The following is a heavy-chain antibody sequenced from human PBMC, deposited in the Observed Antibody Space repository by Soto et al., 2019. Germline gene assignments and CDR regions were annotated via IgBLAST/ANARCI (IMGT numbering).Heavy chain of an antibody. Sequence: SETLSLTCAVSGGSISSGGYSWSWIRQPPGKGLEWIGYIYHSGSTYYNPSLKSRVTISVDTSKNQFSLKLSSVTAADTAVYYCARSSITGTKVFDYWGQGTLVTVSS. CDR2: IYHSGST. J-gene: IGHJ4*02. CDR3: ARSSITGTKVFDY. V-gene: IGHV4-30-2*05. CDR1: GGSISSGGYS. D-gene: IGHD1-7*01.